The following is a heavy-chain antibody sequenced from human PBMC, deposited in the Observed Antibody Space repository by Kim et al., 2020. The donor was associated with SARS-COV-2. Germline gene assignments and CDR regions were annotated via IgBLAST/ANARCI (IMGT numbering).Heavy chain of an antibody. D-gene: IGHD2-2*01. J-gene: IGHJ6*02. CDR2: IYYSGST. Sequence: SETLSLTCTVSGGSISSGGYYWSWIRQHPGKGLEWIGYIYYSGSTYYNPSLKSRVTISVDTSKNQFSLKLSSVTAADTAVYYCARNGALFDSTRQKAYYYYYGMDVWGQGTTDTVSS. V-gene: IGHV4-31*03. CDR3: ARNGALFDSTRQKAYYYYYGMDV. CDR1: GGSISSGGYY.